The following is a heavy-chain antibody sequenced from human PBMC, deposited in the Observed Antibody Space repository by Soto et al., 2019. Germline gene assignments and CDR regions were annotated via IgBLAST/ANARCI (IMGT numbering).Heavy chain of an antibody. D-gene: IGHD1-26*01. CDR2: ISGSGGST. CDR3: ARRGSGSNYEY. CDR1: GFTFSSYA. Sequence: VQLLESGGGLVQPGGSLRLSCAASGFTFSSYAMRWVRQAPGKGLEWVSAISGSGGSTYYADAVKDRFTISRDNSKNTLYLQRNSLSAEDTAVYYCARRGSGSNYEYRGQGTLVTVSS. J-gene: IGHJ4*02. V-gene: IGHV3-23*01.